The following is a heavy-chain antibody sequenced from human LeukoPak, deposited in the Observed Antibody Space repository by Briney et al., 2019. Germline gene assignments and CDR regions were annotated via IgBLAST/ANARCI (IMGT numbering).Heavy chain of an antibody. CDR2: IRSKANSYAT. D-gene: IGHD3-22*01. Sequence: GGSLRLSCAASGFTFSGSAMHWVRQASGKGLEWVGRIRSKANSYATAYAASVKGRFTISRDDSKNTAHLQMNSLKTEDTAVYYCTRHTHYYDSSGYFSWGQGTLVTVSS. V-gene: IGHV3-73*01. CDR1: GFTFSGSA. J-gene: IGHJ4*02. CDR3: TRHTHYYDSSGYFS.